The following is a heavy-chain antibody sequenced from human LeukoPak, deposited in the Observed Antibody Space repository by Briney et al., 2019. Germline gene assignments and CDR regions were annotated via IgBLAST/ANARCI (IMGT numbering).Heavy chain of an antibody. CDR2: IYYSGST. CDR3: ARYVWGSYPTFEDY. V-gene: IGHV4-59*01. CDR1: GGSISSYY. D-gene: IGHD3-16*02. J-gene: IGHJ4*02. Sequence: SETLSLTCAVSGGSISSYYWSWIRQPPGKGLEWIADIYYSGSTHHNPSLQSRVTISVDTSKNQFSLKLSSVTAADTAVYYCARYVWGSYPTFEDYWGQGTLVTVSS.